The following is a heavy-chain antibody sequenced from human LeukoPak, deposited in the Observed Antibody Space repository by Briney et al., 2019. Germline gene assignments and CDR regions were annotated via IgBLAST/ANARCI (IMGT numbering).Heavy chain of an antibody. CDR2: IKQDGSEK. Sequence: GSLRLSCAASGFTFSSYWMSWVRQAPGKGLEWVANIKQDGSEKYYVDSVKGRFTISRDNAKNSLYLQMNSLRAEDTAVYYCARDQRYCSSSSCPWEPFDYWGQGTLVTVPS. J-gene: IGHJ4*02. V-gene: IGHV3-7*05. D-gene: IGHD2-2*01. CDR3: ARDQRYCSSSSCPWEPFDY. CDR1: GFTFSSYW.